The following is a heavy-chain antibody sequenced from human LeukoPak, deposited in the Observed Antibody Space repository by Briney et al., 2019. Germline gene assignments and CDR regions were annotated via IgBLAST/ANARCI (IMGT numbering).Heavy chain of an antibody. D-gene: IGHD3-3*01. Sequence: GGSLRLSCAASGFTFSSYSMNWVRQAPGKGLEWVSSISSSSSYIYYADSVKGRFTISRDNSKNTLYLQMNSLRAEDTAVYYCAKGQIFGVVIMLFDYWGQGTLVTVSS. J-gene: IGHJ4*02. CDR3: AKGQIFGVVIMLFDY. CDR1: GFTFSSYS. V-gene: IGHV3-21*04. CDR2: ISSSSSYI.